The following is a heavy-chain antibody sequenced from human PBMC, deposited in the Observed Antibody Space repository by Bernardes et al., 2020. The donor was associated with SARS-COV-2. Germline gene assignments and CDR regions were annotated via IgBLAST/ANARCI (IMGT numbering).Heavy chain of an antibody. CDR3: ARWSAAGHFDY. CDR1: GGSISSGGYY. Sequence: SETLSLTCTVPGGSISSGGYYWSWIRQHPGKGLEWIGYIYYSGSTYYNPSLKSRVTISVDTSKNQFSLKLSSVTAADTAVYYCARWSAAGHFDYWGQGTLVTVSS. CDR2: IYYSGST. J-gene: IGHJ4*02. D-gene: IGHD6-13*01. V-gene: IGHV4-31*03.